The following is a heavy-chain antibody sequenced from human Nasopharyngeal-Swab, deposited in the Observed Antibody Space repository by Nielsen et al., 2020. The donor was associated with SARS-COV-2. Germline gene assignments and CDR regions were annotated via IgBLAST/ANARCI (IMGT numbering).Heavy chain of an antibody. J-gene: IGHJ4*02. CDR2: INAGNGNT. CDR1: GYTFTSYA. D-gene: IGHD5-18*01. Sequence: ASVTVSCKASGYTFTSYAMHWVRQAPGQRLEWMGWINAGNGNTKYSQKFQGRVTITRDTSASTAYMELSSLRSEDTAVYYCARGYSYGHIDYWGQGTLVTVSS. V-gene: IGHV1-3*01. CDR3: ARGYSYGHIDY.